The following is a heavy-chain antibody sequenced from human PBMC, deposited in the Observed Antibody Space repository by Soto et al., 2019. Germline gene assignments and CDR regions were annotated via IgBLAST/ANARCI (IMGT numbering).Heavy chain of an antibody. CDR3: APIPNYYQYDWFDP. D-gene: IGHD3-16*01. CDR2: IYWDDDK. Sequence: QITLKESGPTLVKPTQTLTLTCTFSGFSLTTRGVGVGWIRQPPGKALECLALIYWDDDKRYSPSLQNRLSITKDTSKNQVVLTMTNVDPVDTATYYCAPIPNYYQYDWFDPWGQGTLVSVSS. CDR1: GFSLTTRGVG. V-gene: IGHV2-5*02. J-gene: IGHJ5*02.